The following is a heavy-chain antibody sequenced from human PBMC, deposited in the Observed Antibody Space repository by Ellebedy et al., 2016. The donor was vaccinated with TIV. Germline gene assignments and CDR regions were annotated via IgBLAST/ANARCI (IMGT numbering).Heavy chain of an antibody. CDR3: PRDPYYDSSGYYYHYYYGMDV. V-gene: IGHV1-69*13. CDR2: IIPIFGTA. D-gene: IGHD3-22*01. J-gene: IGHJ6*02. Sequence: AASVKVSCKASGGTFSSYAISWVRQAPGQGLEWMGGIIPIFGTANYAQKFQGRVTITADESTSTAYMELSSLRSEDTAVYYCPRDPYYDSSGYYYHYYYGMDVWGQGTTVTVSS. CDR1: GGTFSSYA.